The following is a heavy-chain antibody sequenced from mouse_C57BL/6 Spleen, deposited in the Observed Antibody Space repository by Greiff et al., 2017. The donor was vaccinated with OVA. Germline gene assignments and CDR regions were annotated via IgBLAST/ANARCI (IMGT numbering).Heavy chain of an antibody. V-gene: IGHV1-59*01. J-gene: IGHJ2*01. D-gene: IGHD4-1*01. CDR3: ARGTGSDY. CDR2: IDPSDNYT. CDR1: GYTFTSYW. Sequence: QVQLQQPGAELVRPGTSVKLSCKASGYTFTSYWMHWVKQRPGQGLEWIGVIDPSDNYTNYNQKFKGKATLTVDTSSSTAYMQLSSLTSEDSAVYYCARGTGSDYWGQGTTLTVSS.